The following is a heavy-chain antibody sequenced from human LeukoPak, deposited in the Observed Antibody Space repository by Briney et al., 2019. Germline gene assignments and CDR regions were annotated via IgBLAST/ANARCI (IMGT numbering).Heavy chain of an antibody. J-gene: IGHJ6*03. CDR1: GGSISSYH. CDR2: IFNSGST. V-gene: IGHV4-59*08. Sequence: KPSETLSLTCTVSGGSISSYHWTWIRQPPGKGLEWIGDIFNSGSTNYNSSLESRVTISVGTSKKQFSLRLTSVTTADTAIYYCARRRTTGLSAYMDVGRKATTVTVSS. D-gene: IGHD2-2*01. CDR3: ARRRTTGLSAYMDV.